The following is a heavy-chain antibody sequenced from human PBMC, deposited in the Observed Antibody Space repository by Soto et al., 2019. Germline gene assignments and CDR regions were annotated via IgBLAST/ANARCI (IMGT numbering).Heavy chain of an antibody. J-gene: IGHJ4*02. CDR3: ARVSVEVPE. Sequence: ASVKVSCKTSGPTFIAYYIHWVRQAPGQGLEWMGWIDPKSGGTTYEQKFLGRVTMTRDTSINTAYMDLNRLTSDDTAVYYCARVSVEVPEWGQGTLITVSS. D-gene: IGHD1-1*01. CDR1: GPTFIAYY. V-gene: IGHV1-2*02. CDR2: IDPKSGGT.